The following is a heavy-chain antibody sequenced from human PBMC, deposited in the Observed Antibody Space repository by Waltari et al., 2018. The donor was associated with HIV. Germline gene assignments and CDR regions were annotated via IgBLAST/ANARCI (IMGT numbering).Heavy chain of an antibody. J-gene: IGHJ6*02. Sequence: QVRLEQWGTGLLQPSETLSRPCAVYGSSFRDYFWNWIRQSPGPGLEWIGEVNYIGGVRYSPSFRSRVSMSIDAAKIQFSMNLTSATAADTAVYYCARGRWKNRGPLPMDVWDQGTMVIVSS. D-gene: IGHD1-1*01. CDR1: GSSFRDYF. CDR3: ARGRWKNRGPLPMDV. V-gene: IGHV4-34*01. CDR2: VNYIGGV.